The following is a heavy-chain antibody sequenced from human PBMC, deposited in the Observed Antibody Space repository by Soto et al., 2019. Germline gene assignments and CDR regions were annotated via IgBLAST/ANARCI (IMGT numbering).Heavy chain of an antibody. CDR2: ISYDGSNK. D-gene: IGHD2-15*01. V-gene: IGHV3-30*18. J-gene: IGHJ4*02. CDR3: AKNRYCSGGSCYSVIDY. Sequence: QVQLVESGGGVVQPGRSLRLSCAASGFTFSSYGMHWVRQAPGKGLEWVAVISYDGSNKYYADSVKGRFTISRDNSKNTLYLQMNSLRAEDTAVYYCAKNRYCSGGSCYSVIDYWGQGTLVTVSS. CDR1: GFTFSSYG.